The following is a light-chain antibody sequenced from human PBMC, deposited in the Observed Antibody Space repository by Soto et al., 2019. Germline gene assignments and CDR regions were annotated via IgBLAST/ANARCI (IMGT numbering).Light chain of an antibody. CDR3: QQYAASPRT. V-gene: IGKV3-20*01. CDR2: GAS. Sequence: EIVLTQSPGTLSLSPRERATLSCRASQSIGNNYLAWYQHKPGQAPRLLIYGASNSAPGIPDRFSGSGSWTAFTLTIRRLEPEDFAIYYCQQYAASPRTCGQGTLVVVK. CDR1: QSIGNNY. J-gene: IGKJ1*01.